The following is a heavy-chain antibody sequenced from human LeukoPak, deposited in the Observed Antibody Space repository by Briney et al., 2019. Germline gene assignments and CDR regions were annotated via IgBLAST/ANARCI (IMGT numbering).Heavy chain of an antibody. D-gene: IGHD1-26*01. CDR2: INPNSGGT. V-gene: IGHV1-2*02. CDR3: ARTTIVGATVDAFDI. Sequence: ASVKVSCKASGYTFTGYYMHWVRQAPGQGLEWMGWINPNSGGTNYAQKFQGRVTMTRDTSISTAYMELSRLRSDDTAVYYCARTTIVGATVDAFDIWGQGTMVTVSS. J-gene: IGHJ3*02. CDR1: GYTFTGYY.